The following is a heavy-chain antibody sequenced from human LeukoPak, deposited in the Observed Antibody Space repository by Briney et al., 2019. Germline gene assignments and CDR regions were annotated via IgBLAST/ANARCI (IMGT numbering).Heavy chain of an antibody. V-gene: IGHV3-23*01. CDR2: ISGSAGST. J-gene: IGHJ4*02. CDR1: GFTFSSYA. Sequence: GGSLRLSCAASGFTFSSYAMSWVRQAPGKGLEWVSCISGSAGSTYYAASAKGRFTVSRNNSKNMLYLQMNILTADDTAVYYCAKIRGLGTTPYFDYWGQGTLVTVSS. CDR3: AKIRGLGTTPYFDY. D-gene: IGHD1-1*01.